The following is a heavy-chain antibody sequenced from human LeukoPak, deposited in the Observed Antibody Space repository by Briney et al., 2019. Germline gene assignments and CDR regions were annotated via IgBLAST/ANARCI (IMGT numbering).Heavy chain of an antibody. CDR3: ARRGYSNYYFDY. CDR1: GYTFTGYY. Sequence: GASVKVSCKASGYTFTGYYMQWVRQAPGQGLEWMGRINPNSGGTNYAQKFQGRVTMTRDTSISTAYMELSRLRSDDTAVYYCARRGYSNYYFDYWGQGTLVTVSS. CDR2: INPNSGGT. V-gene: IGHV1-2*06. D-gene: IGHD4-11*01. J-gene: IGHJ4*02.